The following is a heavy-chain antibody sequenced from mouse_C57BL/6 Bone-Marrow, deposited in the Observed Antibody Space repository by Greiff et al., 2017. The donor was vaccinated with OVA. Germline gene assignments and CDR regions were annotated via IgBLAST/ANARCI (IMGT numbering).Heavy chain of an antibody. Sequence: EVQLVESGPELVKPGASVKMSCKASGYTFTDYNMHWVKQSHGKSLEWIGYINPNNGGTSYNQKFKGKATLTVNKSSSTAYMELRSLTSEDSAVYYCASVYDGYWYFDVWGTGTTVTVSS. CDR1: GYTFTDYN. J-gene: IGHJ1*03. D-gene: IGHD2-3*01. CDR2: INPNNGGT. V-gene: IGHV1-22*01. CDR3: ASVYDGYWYFDV.